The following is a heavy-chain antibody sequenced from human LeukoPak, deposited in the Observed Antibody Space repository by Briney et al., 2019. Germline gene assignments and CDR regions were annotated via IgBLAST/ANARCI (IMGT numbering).Heavy chain of an antibody. J-gene: IGHJ3*02. CDR3: AKGPLRGVVVPAAIRSAFDI. D-gene: IGHD2-2*02. V-gene: IGHV3-23*01. CDR1: GFTFSSYA. Sequence: GGSLGLSCAASGFTFSSYAMSWVRQAPGKGLEWVSAISGSGGSTYYADSVKGRFTISRDNSKNTLYLQMNSLRAEDTAVYYCAKGPLRGVVVPAAIRSAFDIWGQGTMVTVSS. CDR2: ISGSGGST.